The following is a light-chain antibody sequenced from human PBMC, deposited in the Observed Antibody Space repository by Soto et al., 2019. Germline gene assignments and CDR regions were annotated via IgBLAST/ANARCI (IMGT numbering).Light chain of an antibody. CDR1: QSLRTSY. CDR3: QQYDGSFVNT. CDR2: GVS. Sequence: IVLTQSPGTLSLSPGERATLSCRASQSLRTSYLAWYQQRHGQAPRLLIYGVSNRATGVPDRFRGTGSGTDSTLIITRLEPDNFAAYSCQQYDGSFVNTFGQRTKLEIK. V-gene: IGKV3-20*01. J-gene: IGKJ2*01.